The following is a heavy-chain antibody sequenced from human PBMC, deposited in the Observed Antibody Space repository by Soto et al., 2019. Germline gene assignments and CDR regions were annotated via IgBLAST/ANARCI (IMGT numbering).Heavy chain of an antibody. J-gene: IGHJ6*02. CDR3: AREDYRSGYSTGMDV. V-gene: IGHV1-2*02. CDR1: GYTFIGYY. Sequence: ASVKVSCKASGYTFIGYYIHWVRQAPGQGLEWMGWINPNSGDTDYAQNFQGRVTMTRDTSISTGYMELSRLRSDDTAMYYCAREDYRSGYSTGMDVWGQGTTVTVSS. D-gene: IGHD6-19*01. CDR2: INPNSGDT.